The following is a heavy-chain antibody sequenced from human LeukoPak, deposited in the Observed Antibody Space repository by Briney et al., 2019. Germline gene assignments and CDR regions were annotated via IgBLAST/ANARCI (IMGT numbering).Heavy chain of an antibody. CDR1: GFTFSSYW. Sequence: PGGSLRLSCAASGFTFSSYWMSWVRQAPGKGLEWVANIKQDGSEKYYADSVRGRFTISRDNAKNSLYLQMNSLRAGDMALYYCAKAGSGSSKGVFDYWGQGTLVTVSS. CDR3: AKAGSGSSKGVFDY. J-gene: IGHJ4*02. CDR2: IKQDGSEK. D-gene: IGHD3-10*01. V-gene: IGHV3-7*03.